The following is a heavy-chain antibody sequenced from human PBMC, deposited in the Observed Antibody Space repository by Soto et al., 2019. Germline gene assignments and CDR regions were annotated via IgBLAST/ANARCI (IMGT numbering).Heavy chain of an antibody. CDR3: ARGIAAAGENWFDP. Sequence: GASVKVSCKASGYTFTSYYMHWVRQAPGQGLEWMGIINPSGGSTSYAQKFQGRVTMTRDTSTSTVYMKLSSVTAADTAVYYCARGIAAAGENWFDPWGQGTLVTVSS. V-gene: IGHV1-46*01. J-gene: IGHJ5*02. D-gene: IGHD6-13*01. CDR2: INPSGGST. CDR1: GYTFTSYY.